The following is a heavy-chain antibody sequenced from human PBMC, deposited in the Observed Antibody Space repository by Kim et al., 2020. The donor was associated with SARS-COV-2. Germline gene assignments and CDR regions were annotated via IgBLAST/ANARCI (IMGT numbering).Heavy chain of an antibody. CDR2: ISSSSSYI. CDR1: GFTFSNFN. Sequence: GGSLRLSCAASGFTFSNFNMNWVRHVPGKGLEWVSSISSSSSYIYYADSVKGRFTISRDNAKNSLYLQMSSLRAEDTAVYFCARAYCSGGSCYSIDYWGQGTLVTVSS. J-gene: IGHJ4*02. CDR3: ARAYCSGGSCYSIDY. D-gene: IGHD2-15*01. V-gene: IGHV3-21*06.